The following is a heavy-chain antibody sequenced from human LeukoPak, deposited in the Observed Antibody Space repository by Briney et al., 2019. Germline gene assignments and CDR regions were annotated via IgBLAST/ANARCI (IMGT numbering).Heavy chain of an antibody. J-gene: IGHJ3*02. Sequence: ASVKVPCKASGYTFTSYDTNWVRQATGQGLEWMGWMNPNSGNTGYAQKLQGRVTITRNTSISTAYMELSSLRSEDTAVYYCARDADGSGSGAFDIWGQGTMVTVSS. CDR1: GYTFTSYD. D-gene: IGHD3-10*01. CDR3: ARDADGSGSGAFDI. CDR2: MNPNSGNT. V-gene: IGHV1-8*03.